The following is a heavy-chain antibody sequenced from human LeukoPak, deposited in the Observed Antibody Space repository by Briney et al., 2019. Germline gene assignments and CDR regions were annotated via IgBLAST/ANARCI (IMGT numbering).Heavy chain of an antibody. CDR1: GGSISSSKW. Sequence: SGTLSLTCAVSGGSISSSKWRSWVRQPPGKVLEWTGDIYHSGSTNYNPSLKSRVTISVDKSKNQFSLKLSSVTAADTAVYYCASHILTGYYHEWFDPWGQGTLVTVSS. CDR2: IYHSGST. J-gene: IGHJ5*02. V-gene: IGHV4-4*02. CDR3: ASHILTGYYHEWFDP. D-gene: IGHD3-9*01.